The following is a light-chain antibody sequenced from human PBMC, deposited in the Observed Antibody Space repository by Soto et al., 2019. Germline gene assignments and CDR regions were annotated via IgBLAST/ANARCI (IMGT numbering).Light chain of an antibody. V-gene: IGLV1-51*01. J-gene: IGLJ2*01. CDR1: SSNIGSHY. CDR2: DNN. Sequence: QSVLTPPPSVSAAPGPKVTISCSGSSSNIGSHYVSWYQHLPGTAPKLLIYDNNKRASGIPDRFSGSQSGTSATLGITGLQTGDEADYYCGTWDSSLRAVFGGGTKVTVL. CDR3: GTWDSSLRAV.